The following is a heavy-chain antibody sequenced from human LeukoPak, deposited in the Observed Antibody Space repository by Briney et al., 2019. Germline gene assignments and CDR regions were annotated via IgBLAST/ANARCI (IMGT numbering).Heavy chain of an antibody. Sequence: SETLSLTCSVSGGSIISSIYYWGCIRQPPGKGLDWIGSIYYSGSNYYNQSLKSRVTISVDTSNNPYPLKLSSVTAADTAVYYCARCHSSGLPGYWGQGTLVTVSS. J-gene: IGHJ4*02. D-gene: IGHD3-22*01. CDR3: ARCHSSGLPGY. CDR1: GGSIISSIYY. V-gene: IGHV4-39*01. CDR2: IYYSGSN.